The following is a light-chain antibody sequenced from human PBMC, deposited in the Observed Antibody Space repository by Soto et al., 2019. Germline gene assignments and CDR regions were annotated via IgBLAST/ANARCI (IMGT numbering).Light chain of an antibody. CDR2: AAS. Sequence: DIPLTQSPSFLSASVGDRVTITCRASQGISSYLAWYQQKPGKAPKALIYAASTLQSGVPSRFSGSGSGTELTLTISSLQPEDFATYYCQQLNSYPLVTFGQGTRLEIK. CDR1: QGISSY. V-gene: IGKV1-9*01. CDR3: QQLNSYPLVT. J-gene: IGKJ5*01.